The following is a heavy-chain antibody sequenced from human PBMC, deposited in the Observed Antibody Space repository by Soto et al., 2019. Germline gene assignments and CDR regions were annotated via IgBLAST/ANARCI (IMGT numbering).Heavy chain of an antibody. Sequence: PGGSLRLSCVASGFTFSSYWMQWVRQGPGQGLVWVSRISNDGRYTDYADSVKGRFTVSRDNARNTVYLQMNSLSAEDTALYYCARAVASDYGNFNQWGQGTLVTVSS. CDR2: ISNDGRYT. V-gene: IGHV3-74*01. CDR3: ARAVASDYGNFNQ. CDR1: GFTFSSYW. J-gene: IGHJ4*02. D-gene: IGHD4-17*01.